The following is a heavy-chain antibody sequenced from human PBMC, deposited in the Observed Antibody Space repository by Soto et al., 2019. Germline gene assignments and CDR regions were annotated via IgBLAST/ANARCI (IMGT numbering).Heavy chain of an antibody. J-gene: IGHJ4*02. CDR3: ARGRGDCLLSQTLNDIDY. CDR1: GGSISSYY. Sequence: SETLSLTCTVSGGSISSYYWSWIRQPPGKGLEWIGYIYYSGSTNYNPSLKSRVTISVDTSKNQFSLKLSSVTAADTAVYYCARGRGDCLLSQTLNDIDYWGQRTLVTVSS. CDR2: IYYSGST. D-gene: IGHD3-3*01. V-gene: IGHV4-59*01.